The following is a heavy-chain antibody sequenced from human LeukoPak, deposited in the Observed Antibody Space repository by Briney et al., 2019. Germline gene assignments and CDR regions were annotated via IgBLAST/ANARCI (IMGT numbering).Heavy chain of an antibody. D-gene: IGHD6-13*01. CDR3: ARGGVGWQQLALFDY. CDR1: GGSTSSHY. CDR2: ICYSGST. J-gene: IGHJ4*02. Sequence: SETLSLTCTVSGGSTSSHYWSWIRQPPGKGLEWIGYICYSGSTNYNPSLKSRVTISVDTSKNQFSLKLSSVTAADTAVYYCARGGVGWQQLALFDYWGQGTLVTVSS. V-gene: IGHV4-59*11.